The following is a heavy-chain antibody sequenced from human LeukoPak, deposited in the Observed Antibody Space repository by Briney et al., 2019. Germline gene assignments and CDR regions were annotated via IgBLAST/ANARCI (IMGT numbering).Heavy chain of an antibody. V-gene: IGHV4-59*12. CDR3: ARSYIVVVPAQVGGWFDP. D-gene: IGHD2-2*01. CDR1: GGSISSYY. Sequence: SETLSLTCTVSGGSISSYYRSWIRQPPGKGLEWIGYIYYSGSTYYNPSLKSRVTISVDRSKNQFSLKLSSVTAADTAVYYCARSYIVVVPAQVGGWFDPWGQGTLVTVSS. CDR2: IYYSGST. J-gene: IGHJ5*02.